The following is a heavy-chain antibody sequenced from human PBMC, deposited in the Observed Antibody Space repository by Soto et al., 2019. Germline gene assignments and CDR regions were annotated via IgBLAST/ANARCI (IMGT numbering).Heavy chain of an antibody. CDR3: MRGRGAGSYTGFDY. V-gene: IGHV4-4*02. J-gene: IGHJ4*02. CDR1: GGSVSSNNW. Sequence: QVQLQQSGPGLVEPSGTLSLACAVSGGSVSSNNWWNWVRQSPGKGLEWIGEIYHTGSTNYNPSLSSRVTLSVDTSQNEVSLKMSYVTAADTAVYYCMRGRGAGSYTGFDYWGQGTLVTVSS. CDR2: IYHTGST. D-gene: IGHD3-16*02.